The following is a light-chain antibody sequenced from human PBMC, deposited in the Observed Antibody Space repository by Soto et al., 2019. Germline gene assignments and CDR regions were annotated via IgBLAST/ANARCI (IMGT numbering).Light chain of an antibody. CDR2: AAF. J-gene: IGKJ5*01. CDR1: QDIRND. Sequence: DIQMTQSPSSLSASVGDRVTITCRASQDIRNDLCWYQQKQGKAPKRLIYAAFILQSGVPPRFSGNGSGTEFTLTITSLQAEDYPTYFCLQHKTYSLTFGQGTRLE. V-gene: IGKV1-17*01. CDR3: LQHKTYSLT.